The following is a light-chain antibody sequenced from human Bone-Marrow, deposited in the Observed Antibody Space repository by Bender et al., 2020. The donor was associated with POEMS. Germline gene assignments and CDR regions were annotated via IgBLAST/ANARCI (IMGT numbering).Light chain of an antibody. V-gene: IGLV3-25*02. Sequence: SYELTQPPSVSVSPGQTARITCSGDVLPKQYAYWYQQKPGQAPVILIYKDTERPSGIPERFSGSSSGTTVTLTITGLQAEDEGDYYCQSYDNSLGGWVFGGGTKLTVL. J-gene: IGLJ3*02. CDR1: VLPKQY. CDR2: KDT. CDR3: QSYDNSLGGWV.